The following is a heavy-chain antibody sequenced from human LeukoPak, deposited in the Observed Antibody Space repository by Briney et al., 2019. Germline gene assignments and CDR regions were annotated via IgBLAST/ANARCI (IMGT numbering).Heavy chain of an antibody. J-gene: IGHJ4*02. CDR2: IYYSRST. CDR3: ARDGYNSGYFDY. D-gene: IGHD5-24*01. V-gene: IGHV4-30-4*01. CDR1: GASISSGGYY. Sequence: PSETLSLTCTVSGASISSGGYYWNWIRQPPGKGLEWIGYIYYSRSTSYSPSLKSRLTILVDTSKNQFSLKLSSVTAADTAVYYCARDGYNSGYFDYWGQGTLVTVSS.